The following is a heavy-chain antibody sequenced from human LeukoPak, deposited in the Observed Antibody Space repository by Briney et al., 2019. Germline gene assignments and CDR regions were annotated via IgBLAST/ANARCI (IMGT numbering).Heavy chain of an antibody. J-gene: IGHJ4*02. Sequence: SVSVSCKASGYTFSNYYMHWVRQAPGQGLEWMGWINPHSGGTKFAQKFQGRVTMTRDTSISTAYMEVSRLRSDDAAVYYCAREYYDILTGSLDCWGQGTLVPVSS. CDR2: INPHSGGT. CDR3: AREYYDILTGSLDC. CDR1: GYTFSNYY. V-gene: IGHV1-2*02. D-gene: IGHD3-9*01.